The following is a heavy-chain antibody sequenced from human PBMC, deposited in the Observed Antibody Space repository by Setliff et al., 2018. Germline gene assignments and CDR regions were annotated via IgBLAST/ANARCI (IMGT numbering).Heavy chain of an antibody. Sequence: SETLSLTCTVYGGSFSDYYWGWVRQPPGKGLEWIGEINHSGSTNYIPSLNSRVSVSVDTPTNQFSLKVFSVTAADTAVYYCRFWSSYYKNDYWAQGTLVTISS. CDR2: INHSGST. J-gene: IGHJ4*02. V-gene: IGHV4-34*01. CDR3: RFWSSYYKNDY. D-gene: IGHD3-3*01. CDR1: GGSFSDYY.